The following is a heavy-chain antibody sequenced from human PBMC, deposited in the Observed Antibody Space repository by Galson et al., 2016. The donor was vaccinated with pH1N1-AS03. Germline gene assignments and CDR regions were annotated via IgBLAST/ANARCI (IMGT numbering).Heavy chain of an antibody. CDR2: IRSKAYGGTT. D-gene: IGHD1-20*01. V-gene: IGHV3-49*02. CDR3: TRVTVYYFDY. J-gene: IGHJ4*02. Sequence: PGKGLEWVGFIRSKAYGGTTQYAAPVKGRFTISRDDSKSIAYLQMNSLKTEDTAVYYCTRVTVYYFDYWGQGTLVTVSS.